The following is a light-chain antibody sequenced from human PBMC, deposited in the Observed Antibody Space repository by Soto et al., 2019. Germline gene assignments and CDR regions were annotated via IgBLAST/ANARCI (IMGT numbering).Light chain of an antibody. V-gene: IGKV3-20*01. Sequence: EIVLTQSPGTLSLSPGERATLSCRASQSVSSNYFAWYQQKPGQAPRLLIYGISSRATGIPDRFSGSGSGTDFSLTISRLEPEDFAVYYCEQYGSSPITFGQGTRLEIK. CDR2: GIS. CDR1: QSVSSNY. J-gene: IGKJ5*01. CDR3: EQYGSSPIT.